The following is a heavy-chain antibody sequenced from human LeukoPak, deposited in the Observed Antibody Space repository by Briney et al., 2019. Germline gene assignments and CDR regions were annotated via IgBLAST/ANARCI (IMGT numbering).Heavy chain of an antibody. Sequence: ASVKVSCKASGYSFSTHRMHWVRQAPGQGLEWMGWISGYNGNTNYAQKLQDRVTMTTDTSTSTAYMDLRSLRSDDTAVYYCARGSTARYYYDTSGYYHGALDYWGQGTLVTVSS. CDR3: ARGSTARYYYDTSGYYHGALDY. J-gene: IGHJ4*02. V-gene: IGHV1-18*04. D-gene: IGHD3-22*01. CDR2: ISGYNGNT. CDR1: GYSFSTHR.